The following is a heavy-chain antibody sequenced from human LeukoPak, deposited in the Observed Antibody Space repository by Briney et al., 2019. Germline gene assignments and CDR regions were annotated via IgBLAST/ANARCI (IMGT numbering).Heavy chain of an antibody. J-gene: IGHJ4*02. D-gene: IGHD2-2*01. Sequence: GGSLRLSCAASGFTFDDYGISWVRQPPGKGREWVSGINWNGGSTGYGDSVKGRFTISRDNAKNSLYLQMNSLRAEDTALYYCARGYCSSTSCYFDYWGQGTLVTVSS. V-gene: IGHV3-20*04. CDR2: INWNGGST. CDR1: GFTFDDYG. CDR3: ARGYCSSTSCYFDY.